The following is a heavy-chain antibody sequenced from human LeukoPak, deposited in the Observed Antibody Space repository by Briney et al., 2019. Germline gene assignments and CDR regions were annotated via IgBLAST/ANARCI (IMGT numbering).Heavy chain of an antibody. CDR1: GGSISSSSSY. J-gene: IGHJ4*02. CDR3: ARHSVGSRYYSDF. D-gene: IGHD2-2*01. Sequence: SETLSLTCIVSGGSISSSSSYWDWIRQPPGKGLEWIGYIYFSGSTYYNPSLKSRVTISVDTSKNQFSLKLSSVTAADTAVYYYARHSVGSRYYSDFWGQGTLVTVSS. V-gene: IGHV4-39*01. CDR2: IYFSGST.